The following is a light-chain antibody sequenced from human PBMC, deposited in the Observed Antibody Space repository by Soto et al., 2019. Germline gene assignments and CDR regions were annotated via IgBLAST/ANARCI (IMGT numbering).Light chain of an antibody. CDR2: ANT. J-gene: IGLJ1*01. CDR3: QSYARSLSDFV. V-gene: IGLV1-40*01. Sequence: QSVLTQPPSVSGAPGQRVTISCTGSSSNIGAGYDVHWYQHLAGTAPKLLIYANTNRPSGVPDRFSGYKSGTSASLAITGLLADDEADYYCQSYARSLSDFVFGSGTKLTVL. CDR1: SSNIGAGYD.